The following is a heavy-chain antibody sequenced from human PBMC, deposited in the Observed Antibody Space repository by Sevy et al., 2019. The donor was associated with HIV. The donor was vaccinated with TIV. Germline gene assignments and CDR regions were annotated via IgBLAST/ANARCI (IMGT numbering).Heavy chain of an antibody. J-gene: IGHJ4*02. D-gene: IGHD1-1*01. CDR3: AKERGVPWGAYYFDY. CDR1: GFTFSSYA. Sequence: GGSLRLSCAASGFTFSSYAMSWVRQAPGKGLEWVSGISGSGYSTYYADPVKGRFTISRDNSKITLYLQMNSLRAEDTAVYYCAKERGVPWGAYYFDYWGQGTLVTVSS. V-gene: IGHV3-23*01. CDR2: ISGSGYST.